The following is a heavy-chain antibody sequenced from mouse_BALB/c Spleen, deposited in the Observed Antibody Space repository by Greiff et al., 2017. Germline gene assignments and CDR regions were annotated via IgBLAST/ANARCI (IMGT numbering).Heavy chain of an antibody. CDR2: ISCYNGAT. V-gene: IGHV1S34*01. CDR1: GYSFTGYF. J-gene: IGHJ4*01. D-gene: IGHD2-14*01. Sequence: LVKPGASVKISCKASGYSFTGYFMNWVKQSHGKSLEWIGYISCYNGATSYNQKFKGKATFTVDTSSSTAYMQFNSLTSEDSAVYYCARAGYRDYYAMDYWGQGTSVTVSS. CDR3: ARAGYRDYYAMDY.